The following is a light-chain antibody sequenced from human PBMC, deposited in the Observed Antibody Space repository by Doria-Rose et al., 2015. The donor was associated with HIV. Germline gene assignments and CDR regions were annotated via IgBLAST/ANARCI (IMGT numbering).Light chain of an antibody. J-gene: IGKJ1*01. CDR3: HQYGSSPRT. CDR2: GAS. Sequence: GERATLSCRASQSVSSSYLAWYQHEPGQAPRLLIQGASSRATGIPDRFSGSGSGTDFTLTISRLEPEDFAVYYCHQYGSSPRTFGQGTEVEI. V-gene: IGKV3-20*01. CDR1: QSVSSSY.